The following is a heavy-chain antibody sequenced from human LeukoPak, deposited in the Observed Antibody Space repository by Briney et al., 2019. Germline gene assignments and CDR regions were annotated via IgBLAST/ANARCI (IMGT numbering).Heavy chain of an antibody. V-gene: IGHV4-39*01. CDR3: ARRLAAADIHYYYGMDV. J-gene: IGHJ6*02. Sequence: NPSETLSLTCTVSGGSTSSSSYYWGWIRQPPGKGLEWIGSIYYSGSTYYNPSLKSRVTISVDTSKNQFSLKLSSVTAADTAVYYCARRLAAADIHYYYGMDVWGQGTTVTVSS. CDR2: IYYSGST. D-gene: IGHD6-13*01. CDR1: GGSTSSSSYY.